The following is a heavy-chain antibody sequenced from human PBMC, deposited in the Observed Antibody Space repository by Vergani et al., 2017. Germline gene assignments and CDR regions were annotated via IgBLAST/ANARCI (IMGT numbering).Heavy chain of an antibody. D-gene: IGHD3-22*01. CDR3: ARVAYRHYYYDSSGYYLDY. Sequence: QVQLVQSGAEVKKPGASVKVSFKASGYTFTGYYMHWVRQAPGQGLEWMGWINPNSGGTNYAQKFQGRVTMTRDTSISTAYMELSRLRSDDTAVYYCARVAYRHYYYDSSGYYLDYWGQGTLVTVSS. J-gene: IGHJ4*02. CDR1: GYTFTGYY. CDR2: INPNSGGT. V-gene: IGHV1-2*02.